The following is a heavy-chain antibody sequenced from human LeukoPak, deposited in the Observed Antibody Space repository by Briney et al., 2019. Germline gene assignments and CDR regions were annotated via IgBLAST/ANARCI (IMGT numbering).Heavy chain of an antibody. CDR3: ARLQFSYSSGWYYFDY. CDR2: IYPGYSDT. D-gene: IGHD6-19*01. V-gene: IGHV5-51*01. J-gene: IGHJ4*02. Sequence: GESLKISCKGSGYSFTSYWIGWVRQMPGKGLEWMWIIYPGYSDTRYSPSFQGQVTISADKSISTAYLQWSSLKASDTAMYYCARLQFSYSSGWYYFDYWGQGTLVTVSS. CDR1: GYSFTSYW.